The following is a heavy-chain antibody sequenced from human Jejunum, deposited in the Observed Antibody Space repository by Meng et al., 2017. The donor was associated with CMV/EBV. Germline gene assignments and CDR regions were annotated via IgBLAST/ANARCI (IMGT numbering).Heavy chain of an antibody. V-gene: IGHV1-18*01. CDR1: GYTCSDYG. CDR2: VNGDYAYP. CDR3: TRDLFVQSLGMDS. D-gene: IGHD3-3*01. J-gene: IGHJ5*01. Sequence: KASGYTCSDYGIGWVRQAPGQGFEWLGRVNGDYAYPNDAQKFQGRITMITDTSTSTAYMELRSLRYDDTAMYYCTRDLFVQSLGMDSWGQGSLVTVSS.